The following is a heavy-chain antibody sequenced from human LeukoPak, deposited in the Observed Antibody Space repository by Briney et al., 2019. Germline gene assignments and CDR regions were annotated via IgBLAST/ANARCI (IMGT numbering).Heavy chain of an antibody. J-gene: IGHJ3*02. Sequence: GGSLRLSCAASGFTFSSYAMSWVRQAPGKGLEWVSAISGSGGSTYYADSVKGRFTISRDNSKNTLYLQMNSLRAEDTALYYCARDYYDSSGYYGLGNAFDIWGQGTMVTVSS. CDR1: GFTFSSYA. D-gene: IGHD3-22*01. CDR3: ARDYYDSSGYYGLGNAFDI. CDR2: ISGSGGST. V-gene: IGHV3-23*01.